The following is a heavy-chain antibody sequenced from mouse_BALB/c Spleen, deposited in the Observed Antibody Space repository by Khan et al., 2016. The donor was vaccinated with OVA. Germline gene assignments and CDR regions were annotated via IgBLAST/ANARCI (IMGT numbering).Heavy chain of an antibody. Sequence: EVQLQESGPGLVKPSQSLSLTCTVTGYSITSDYAWDWIRQFPGNQLEWMGFISYGGSTSYNPSFKSRISITRDTSKNQFFLQLNAVTTEDTATYYCARKNYYGYAMDYWGQGTSVTVSS. CDR2: ISYGGST. D-gene: IGHD1-1*01. J-gene: IGHJ4*01. CDR3: ARKNYYGYAMDY. CDR1: GYSITSDYA. V-gene: IGHV3-2*02.